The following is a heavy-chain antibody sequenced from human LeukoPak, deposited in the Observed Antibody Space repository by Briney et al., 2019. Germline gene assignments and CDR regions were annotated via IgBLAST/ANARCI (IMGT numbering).Heavy chain of an antibody. J-gene: IGHJ3*02. CDR2: VIPMFGTT. CDR3: ARDYGTTVNRGAFEI. V-gene: IGHV1-69*05. Sequence: ASVKVSCKASGGSFSSYAFSWVRQAPGQGLEWMGGVIPMFGTTNYAQEFQGRVTLTTDISTSTVYMHLSSLRSGDTAVYYCARDYGTTVNRGAFEIWGHGTMVTVSS. D-gene: IGHD4-11*01. CDR1: GGSFSSYA.